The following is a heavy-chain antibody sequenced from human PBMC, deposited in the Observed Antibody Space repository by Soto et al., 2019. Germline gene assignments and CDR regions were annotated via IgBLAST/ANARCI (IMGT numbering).Heavy chain of an antibody. V-gene: IGHV1-69*01. Sequence: QVPLVQSGAEVKKPGSSVKVSCKASGGTFSSYAISWVRQAPGQGLEWMGGIIPIFGTANYAQKFQGRVTITADESTSTAYMELSSLRSEDTAVYYCARGYCSGGSCYIDDYYYYGMDVWGQGTTVTVSS. J-gene: IGHJ6*02. CDR3: ARGYCSGGSCYIDDYYYYGMDV. CDR2: IIPIFGTA. CDR1: GGTFSSYA. D-gene: IGHD2-15*01.